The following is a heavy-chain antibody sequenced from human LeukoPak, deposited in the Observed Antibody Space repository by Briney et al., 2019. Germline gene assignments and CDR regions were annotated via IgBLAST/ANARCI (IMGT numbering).Heavy chain of an antibody. CDR3: ARETVAYSSGWYYLDY. CDR1: GFTFRSYA. CDR2: ISGTGDSP. Sequence: GGSLRLSCAASGFTFRSYAMNWVRQAPGKGLEWVSAISGTGDSPHYADSVKGRFTISRDNSKNTLYLQMNSLRSEDTAVYYCARETVAYSSGWYYLDYWGQGTLVTVSS. V-gene: IGHV3-23*01. D-gene: IGHD6-25*01. J-gene: IGHJ4*02.